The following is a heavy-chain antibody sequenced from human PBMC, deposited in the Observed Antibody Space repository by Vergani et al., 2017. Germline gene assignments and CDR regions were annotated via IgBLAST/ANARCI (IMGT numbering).Heavy chain of an antibody. CDR2: IHPADFDT. J-gene: IGHJ4*02. V-gene: IGHV5-51*01. Sequence: EVQLVQSGAEVKTPGESLKISCQISGYSFTNYWIGWVRQMPGKGLEWMGIIHPADFDTRYSPSFQGQVTISVDKSISTAYLQRSSLRASDSAMYYCARLYGRDSSGSKYFDYWGQGTLVTVSS. D-gene: IGHD3-22*01. CDR3: ARLYGRDSSGSKYFDY. CDR1: GYSFTNYW.